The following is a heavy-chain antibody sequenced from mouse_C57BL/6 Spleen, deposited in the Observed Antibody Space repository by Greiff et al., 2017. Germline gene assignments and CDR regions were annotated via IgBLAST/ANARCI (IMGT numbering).Heavy chain of an antibody. J-gene: IGHJ3*01. CDR1: GYAFSSSW. Sequence: VQLQQSGPELVKPGASVKISCKASGYAFSSSWMNWVKQRPGKGLEWIGRIYPGDGDTNYNGKFKGKATLTADKSSSTAYMQLSSLTSEDSAVYFCATQAPFAYWGQGALVTVSA. CDR2: IYPGDGDT. CDR3: ATQAPFAY. V-gene: IGHV1-82*01. D-gene: IGHD3-2*02.